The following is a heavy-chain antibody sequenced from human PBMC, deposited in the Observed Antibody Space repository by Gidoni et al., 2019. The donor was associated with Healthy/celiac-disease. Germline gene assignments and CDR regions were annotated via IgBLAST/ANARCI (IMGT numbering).Heavy chain of an antibody. CDR1: GFSLSTSGMC. CDR2: IDWDDDK. Sequence: QVTLRESGPALVTPTQPLPLTCTFSGFSLSTSGMCVSWIRQPPGKALEWLARIDWDDDKYYSTSLKTRLTISKDTSKNQVVLTMTNMDPVDTATYYCARCARSSRGEIDYWGQGTLVTVSS. J-gene: IGHJ4*02. V-gene: IGHV2-70*15. CDR3: ARCARSSRGEIDY. D-gene: IGHD3-10*01.